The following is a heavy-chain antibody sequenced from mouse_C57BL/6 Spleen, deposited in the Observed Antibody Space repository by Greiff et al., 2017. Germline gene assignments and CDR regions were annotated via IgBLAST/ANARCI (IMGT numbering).Heavy chain of an antibody. Sequence: DVKLQESGPGLAKPSQTLSLTCSVTGYSITSDYWNWIRKFPGNKLEYMGYISYSGSTYYNPSLKSRISIIRDTSKNTYYLQLNSVTTEDTATYYCARFRAGYYVGWYFDVWGTGTTVTVSS. D-gene: IGHD2-3*01. V-gene: IGHV3-8*01. CDR2: ISYSGST. CDR1: GYSITSDY. J-gene: IGHJ1*03. CDR3: ARFRAGYYVGWYFDV.